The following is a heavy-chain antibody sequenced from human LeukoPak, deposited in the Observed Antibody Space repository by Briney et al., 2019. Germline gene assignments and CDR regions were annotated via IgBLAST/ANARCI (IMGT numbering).Heavy chain of an antibody. V-gene: IGHV1-69*05. J-gene: IGHJ4*02. CDR1: GYTFNISD. CDR3: ASGHRYGSGTQAD. CDR2: IIPIFGTA. D-gene: IGHD3-10*01. Sequence: SVKVSCKASGYTFNISDINWVRQASGQGLEWMGRIIPIFGTANYAQKFQGRVTITTDESTSTAYMELSSLRSEDTAVYYCASGHRYGSGTQADWGQGTLVTVSS.